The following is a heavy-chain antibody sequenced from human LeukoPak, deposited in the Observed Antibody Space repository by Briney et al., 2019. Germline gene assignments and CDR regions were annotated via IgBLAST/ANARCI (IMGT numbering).Heavy chain of an antibody. CDR2: ISSSGSTI. CDR3: AREVGFGAAIHLDY. Sequence: GGSLRLSCAASGFTFSSYEMNWVRQAPGKGLEWVSYISSSGSTIYYADSVKGRFTISRDNAKNSLYLQMNSLRAEDTAVYYCAREVGFGAAIHLDYWGQGTLVTVSS. J-gene: IGHJ4*02. V-gene: IGHV3-48*03. CDR1: GFTFSSYE. D-gene: IGHD2-2*02.